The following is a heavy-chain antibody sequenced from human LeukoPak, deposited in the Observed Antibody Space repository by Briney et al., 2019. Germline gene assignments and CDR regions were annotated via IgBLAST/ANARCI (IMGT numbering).Heavy chain of an antibody. CDR1: GFTFSDYY. V-gene: IGHV3-11*01. Sequence: GGSLRLSCAASGFTFSDYYMSWIRQAPGKGLEWVSYISSSGSTIYYADSVKGRFTISRDNAKNSLYLQMDSLRAEDTAVYYCARGSYYDFWGGYHLKAYYMDVWGKGTTVTVSS. CDR3: ARGSYYDFWGGYHLKAYYMDV. D-gene: IGHD3-3*01. J-gene: IGHJ6*03. CDR2: ISSSGSTI.